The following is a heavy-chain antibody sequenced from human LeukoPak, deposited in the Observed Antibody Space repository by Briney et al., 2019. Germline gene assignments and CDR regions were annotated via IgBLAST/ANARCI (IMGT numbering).Heavy chain of an antibody. CDR2: ISGSGGVT. V-gene: IGHV3-23*01. CDR1: GFTFGSYA. D-gene: IGHD3-10*01. CDR3: AKEWDGSGTRLGWFDP. Sequence: GGSLRPSCVGSGFTFGSYAMSWVRQAPGKGLEWVSLISGSGGVTYYADSVKGRFTISRDNSKNTLYLQMNSLRAEDTATYYCAKEWDGSGTRLGWFDPWGQGTLVTVSS. J-gene: IGHJ5*02.